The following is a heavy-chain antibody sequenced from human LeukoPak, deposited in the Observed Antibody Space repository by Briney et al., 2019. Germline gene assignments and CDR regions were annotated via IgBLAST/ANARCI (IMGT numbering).Heavy chain of an antibody. V-gene: IGHV4-34*01. J-gene: IGHJ4*02. CDR3: ARGPHTAMGSVDY. CDR1: GGSFSAYY. CDR2: SSHSGST. D-gene: IGHD5-18*01. Sequence: SETLSLPCAVYGGSFSAYYWSWIRQPPRKGLEWIGESSHSGSTNYNPSLKSRVTISVDTSKNQFSLKLSSVTAADTAVCYCARGPHTAMGSVDYWGQGTLVTVSS.